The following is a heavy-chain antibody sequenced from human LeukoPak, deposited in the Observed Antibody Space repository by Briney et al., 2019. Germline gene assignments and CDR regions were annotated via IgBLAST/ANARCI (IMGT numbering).Heavy chain of an antibody. J-gene: IGHJ4*02. CDR1: EFTFTSYE. CDR2: ISSSSSYT. D-gene: IGHD1-26*01. CDR3: ARVSGSYVDY. V-gene: IGHV3-21*05. Sequence: PGGSLRLSCAASEFTFTSYELNWVRQAPGKGLEWVSYISSSSSYTNYADSVKGRFTISRDNAKNSLYLQMNSLRAEDTAVYYCARVSGSYVDYWGQGTLVTVSS.